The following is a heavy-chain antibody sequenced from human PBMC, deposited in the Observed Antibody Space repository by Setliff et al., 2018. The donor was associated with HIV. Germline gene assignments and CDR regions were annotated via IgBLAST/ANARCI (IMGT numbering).Heavy chain of an antibody. V-gene: IGHV1-46*02. D-gene: IGHD3-9*01. J-gene: IGHJ5*02. CDR1: GYTFNNYY. CDR2: INPSDNRT. CDR3: ARAWGAGVTGYWFEP. Sequence: ASVKVSCKASGYTFNNYYMHWVRQAPGQGLEWMGIINPSDNRTYYAQKFQGRVTMTRDTSTSSVYMELRSLRSEDTAVYYCARAWGAGVTGYWFEPWGQGTRVTVSS.